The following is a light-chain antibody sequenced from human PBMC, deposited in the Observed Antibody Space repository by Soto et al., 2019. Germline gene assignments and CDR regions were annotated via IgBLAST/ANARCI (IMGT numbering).Light chain of an antibody. J-gene: IGLJ2*01. Sequence: QPVLTQSPSASASLGASVKVTCTLSSGHSTYAIAWHQQQPEKGPRYLMKLNSDGSHSKGDGIPDRFSGSSSGAERYLTISSLQSEDGVDYYCQPWVGTENVVFGGGTKLTVL. CDR1: SGHSTYA. CDR2: LNSDGSH. CDR3: QPWVGTENVV. V-gene: IGLV4-69*01.